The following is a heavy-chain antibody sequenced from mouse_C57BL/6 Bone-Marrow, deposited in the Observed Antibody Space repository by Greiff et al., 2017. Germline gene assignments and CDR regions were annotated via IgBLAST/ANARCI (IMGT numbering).Heavy chain of an antibody. D-gene: IGHD2-13*01. CDR2: IDPETGGT. Sequence: QVQLQQSGAELVRPGASVTLSCKASGYTFTDYEMHWVKQTPVHGLEWIGAIDPETGGTAYNQKFKGKAILTADKSSSTAYMELRSLTSEDSAVYYCTRGGRDGDFTWFAYWGQGTLVTVSA. CDR3: TRGGRDGDFTWFAY. V-gene: IGHV1-15*01. CDR1: GYTFTDYE. J-gene: IGHJ3*01.